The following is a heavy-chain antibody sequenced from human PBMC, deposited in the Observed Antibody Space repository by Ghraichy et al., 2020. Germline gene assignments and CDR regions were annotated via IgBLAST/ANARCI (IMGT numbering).Heavy chain of an antibody. D-gene: IGHD3-3*01. V-gene: IGHV4-59*01. CDR1: GGSISSYY. CDR3: ARDRTASITIFGVVIQDDAFDI. J-gene: IGHJ3*02. Sequence: SETLSLTCTVSGGSISSYYWSWIRQPPGKGLEWIGYIYYNGSTNYNPSLKSRVTISVDTSKNQFSLKLSSVTAADTAVYYCARDRTASITIFGVVIQDDAFDIWGQGTMVTVSS. CDR2: IYYNGST.